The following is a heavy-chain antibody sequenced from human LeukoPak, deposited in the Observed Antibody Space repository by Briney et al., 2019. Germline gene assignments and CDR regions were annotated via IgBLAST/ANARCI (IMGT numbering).Heavy chain of an antibody. CDR3: ARGALWVVVVAATIFCY. Sequence: PGGSLRLSCAASGFTCSSYGMHWVRQAPGKGLEWVAVIWYDGSNKYYADSVKGRFTISRDNSKNTLYLQMNSLRAEDTAVYYCARGALWVVVVAATIFCYWGQGTLVTVSS. J-gene: IGHJ4*02. V-gene: IGHV3-33*01. CDR1: GFTCSSYG. CDR2: IWYDGSNK. D-gene: IGHD2-15*01.